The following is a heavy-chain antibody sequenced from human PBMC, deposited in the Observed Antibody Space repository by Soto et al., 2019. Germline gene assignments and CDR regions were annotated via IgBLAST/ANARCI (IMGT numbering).Heavy chain of an antibody. V-gene: IGHV3-30*04. CDR1: GFTFRNYA. D-gene: IGHD1-26*01. Sequence: HPGGSLRLSCAASGFTFRNYAIHWVRQAPGKGLEWVAVISRDGSHKYYLDSVKGRFTISRDNSKDTVNLLMNSLRDDDSAMYYCARSINSAVADSFDSWGQGTLVTVSS. CDR2: ISRDGSHK. CDR3: ARSINSAVADSFDS. J-gene: IGHJ4*02.